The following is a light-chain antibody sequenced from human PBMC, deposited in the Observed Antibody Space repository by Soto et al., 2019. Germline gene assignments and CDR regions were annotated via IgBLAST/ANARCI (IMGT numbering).Light chain of an antibody. CDR3: QQRSNWPLT. J-gene: IGKJ4*01. CDR2: GAS. V-gene: IGKV3-15*01. CDR1: QSVSSN. Sequence: EIVMTQSPATLSVSLGERATLSCRASQSVSSNLAWYQQKPGQAPRLLIYGASTRATGIPARFSGSGSGTEFTLTINSLQSEDFAVYYCQQRSNWPLTFGGGTKVEIK.